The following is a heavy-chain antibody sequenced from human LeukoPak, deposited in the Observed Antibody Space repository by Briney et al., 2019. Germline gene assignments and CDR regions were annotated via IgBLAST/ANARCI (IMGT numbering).Heavy chain of an antibody. J-gene: IGHJ6*02. CDR1: GFTFSNAW. CDR3: TTGPFDYYGSASYLANGMDV. Sequence: PGGSLRLSCAASGFTFSNAWMSWVRQAPGKGLDWVGRIKSKTDGGTTDYTAPVKGRFTISRDDSKNTLYLQMNSLKTEDTAVYYCTTGPFDYYGSASYLANGMDVWGQGTTVTVSS. V-gene: IGHV3-15*01. CDR2: IKSKTDGGTT. D-gene: IGHD3-10*01.